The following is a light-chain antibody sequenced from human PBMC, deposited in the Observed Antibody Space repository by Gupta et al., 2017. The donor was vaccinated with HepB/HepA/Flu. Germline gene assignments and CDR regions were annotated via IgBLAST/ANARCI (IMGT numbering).Light chain of an antibody. CDR2: KNN. CDR3: ATWDDSLSGLV. V-gene: IGLV1-47*01. CDR1: SSNIGSNY. Sequence: QSVLTQPPSASGTPGQGVTISCSGSSSNIGSNYVYWYQQLPGTAPKLLIYKNNQRPSGVPDRFSGSESGTSASLAISGLRSEDEADYYCATWDDSLSGLVFGGGTKLTVL. J-gene: IGLJ2*01.